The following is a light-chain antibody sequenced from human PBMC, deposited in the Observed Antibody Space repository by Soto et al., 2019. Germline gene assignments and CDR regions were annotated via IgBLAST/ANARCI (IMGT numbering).Light chain of an antibody. CDR2: EDN. Sequence: NFMLTQPHSVSESPGKTVTISCTRSSGNIATNYVQWYQQRPDSAPTTVIYEDNQRPSGVPDRFSGSIDSSSNSASLIISGLKTEDEGNYYCQSYDSTSQVFGGGTKLTVL. J-gene: IGLJ2*01. CDR1: SGNIATNY. V-gene: IGLV6-57*03. CDR3: QSYDSTSQV.